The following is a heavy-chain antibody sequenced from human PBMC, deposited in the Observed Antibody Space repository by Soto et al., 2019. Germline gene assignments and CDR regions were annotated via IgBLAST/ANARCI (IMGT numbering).Heavy chain of an antibody. D-gene: IGHD6-6*01. V-gene: IGHV3-33*01. Sequence: PGGSLRLSCAASGFTFSSHGIHWVRQAPGKGLEWVAFIWADGSNVEYADSVKGRFTISRDSSKNTVDLQMNSLRAEDTAVYSCARDGQQLVPYGLDAWGQGTTVTVSS. CDR2: IWADGSNV. CDR3: ARDGQQLVPYGLDA. J-gene: IGHJ6*02. CDR1: GFTFSSHG.